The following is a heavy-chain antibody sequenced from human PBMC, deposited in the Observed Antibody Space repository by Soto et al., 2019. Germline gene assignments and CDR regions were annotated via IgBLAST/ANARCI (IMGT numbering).Heavy chain of an antibody. Sequence: GGSLRLSCAASGFTFSSYSMSWVRQAPGKGLEWVANIKQDSSEKNYVDSVKGRFTISRDIARNSVYLQMNNLRAEDTAVYYCARNIRYFDWSPQIYFDYWGQGILVTVSS. V-gene: IGHV3-7*01. CDR3: ARNIRYFDWSPQIYFDY. CDR2: IKQDSSEK. J-gene: IGHJ4*02. CDR1: GFTFSSYS. D-gene: IGHD3-9*01.